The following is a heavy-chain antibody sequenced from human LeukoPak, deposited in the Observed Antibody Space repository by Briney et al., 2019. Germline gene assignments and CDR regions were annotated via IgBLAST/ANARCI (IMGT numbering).Heavy chain of an antibody. D-gene: IGHD4-17*01. CDR1: GYSISSAYY. V-gene: IGHV4-38-2*02. CDR2: IYHSGST. CDR3: ARATVTRIDY. J-gene: IGHJ4*02. Sequence: SETLSLTCTVSGYSISSAYYWGWIRQPPGKGLEWIGSIYHSGSTYYNPSLKSRVTISVHTSRNQFSLKLSSVTAADTAVYYCARATVTRIDYWGQGTLVTVSS.